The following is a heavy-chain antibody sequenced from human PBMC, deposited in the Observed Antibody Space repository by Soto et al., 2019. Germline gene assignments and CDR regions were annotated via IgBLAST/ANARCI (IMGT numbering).Heavy chain of an antibody. V-gene: IGHV3-23*01. CDR1: GFTFSSYA. Sequence: EVQLLDSGGGLVQPGGSLRLSCAASGFTFSSYAMNWVRQAPGKGLEWVSVISGSGASTYYADSVKGRFTISRDNSKTTLYLQMNSLRAEATAFYCCARRGPGAYFDYWGQGTLVTVSS. CDR3: ARRGPGAYFDY. D-gene: IGHD2-8*02. CDR2: ISGSGAST. J-gene: IGHJ4*02.